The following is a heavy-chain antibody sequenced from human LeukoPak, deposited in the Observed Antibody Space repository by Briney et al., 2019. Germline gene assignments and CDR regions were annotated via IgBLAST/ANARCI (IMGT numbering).Heavy chain of an antibody. D-gene: IGHD2-2*01. CDR3: AREPRYQLLYNWFDP. J-gene: IGHJ5*02. Sequence: ASVKVSCKASGYTFTSYDINWVRQATGQGLEWMGWINPNSGGTNYAQKFQGRVTMTRDTSISTAYMELSRLRSDDTAVYYCAREPRYQLLYNWFDPWGQGTLVTVSS. CDR1: GYTFTSYD. V-gene: IGHV1-2*02. CDR2: INPNSGGT.